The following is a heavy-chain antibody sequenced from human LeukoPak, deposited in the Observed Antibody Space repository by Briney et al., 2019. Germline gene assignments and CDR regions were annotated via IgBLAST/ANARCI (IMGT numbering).Heavy chain of an antibody. CDR2: MNPNSGNT. V-gene: IGHV1-8*01. Sequence: GASVKVSCKASGYTFTSYDINWVRQATGQGLEWIGWMNPNSGNTGYAQKFQGRVIMTRNTSINTAYMELSSLTSEDTAVYYCARKGLRGVRLNWFDPWGQGTLVTVSS. J-gene: IGHJ5*02. D-gene: IGHD3-10*01. CDR1: GYTFTSYD. CDR3: ARKGLRGVRLNWFDP.